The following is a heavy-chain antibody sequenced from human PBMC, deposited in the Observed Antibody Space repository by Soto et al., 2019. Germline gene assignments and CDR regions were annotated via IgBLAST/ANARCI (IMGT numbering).Heavy chain of an antibody. CDR2: IYYSGST. CDR1: GGSISSSSYY. V-gene: IGHV4-39*01. J-gene: IGHJ4*02. Sequence: SENLSITCTVSGGSISSSSYYWGWIRQPPGKGLEWIGRIYYSGSTYYNPSLKSRVTIPVDTSKNQFSLKLSSVTAADTAVYYCARHVSGYSSGWYFDYWGQGTLVTVS. CDR3: ARHVSGYSSGWYFDY. D-gene: IGHD6-19*01.